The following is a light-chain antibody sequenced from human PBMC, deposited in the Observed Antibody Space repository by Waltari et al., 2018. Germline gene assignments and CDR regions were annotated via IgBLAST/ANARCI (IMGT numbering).Light chain of an antibody. J-gene: IGKJ2*01. CDR2: SGS. V-gene: IGKV2-28*01. Sequence: VRTQSPLSLPVTPGEAASISCRTSQSLLHSNGYNYLDWYLQKPGQSPQLLIYSGSNRASGVPDRFSGSGSGTDSTLKISRVEAEDVGVYYCMQALQTPPTFGQGTKLEIK. CDR3: MQALQTPPT. CDR1: QSLLHSNGYNY.